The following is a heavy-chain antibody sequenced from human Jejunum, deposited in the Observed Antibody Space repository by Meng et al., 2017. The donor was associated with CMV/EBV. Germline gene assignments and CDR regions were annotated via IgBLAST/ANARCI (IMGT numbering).Heavy chain of an antibody. CDR3: ARSPPISRWDY. J-gene: IGHJ4*02. Sequence: EGQWGESGGGLVKPGVSRRPSCAASGFTFSSYSMNWVRQAPGEGLEWVASISSDSNFIYYADSVKGRFTISRDNAKNSLYLQMNSLRAEDTAVYSCARSPPISRWDYWGQGTLVTVSS. CDR2: ISSDSNFI. CDR1: GFTFSSYS. D-gene: IGHD6-13*01. V-gene: IGHV3-21*01.